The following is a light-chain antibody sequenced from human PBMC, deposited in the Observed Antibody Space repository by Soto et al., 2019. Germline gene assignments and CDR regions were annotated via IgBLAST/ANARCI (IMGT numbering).Light chain of an antibody. CDR3: QHYKSYVT. CDR2: XAS. V-gene: IGKV1-5*01. Sequence: ITITQSPSTLPASVRHRGTITCRDVQRIDRWLAFYQERPEKGAKXXIYXASILETGVPSRFSGSGSGTEFTLTISSLQPYDVETYCCQHYKSYVTFGQGTKVDIK. CDR1: QRIDRW. J-gene: IGKJ1*01.